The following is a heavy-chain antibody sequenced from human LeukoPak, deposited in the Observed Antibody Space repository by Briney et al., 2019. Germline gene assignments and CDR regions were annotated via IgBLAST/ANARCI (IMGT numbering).Heavy chain of an antibody. D-gene: IGHD3-22*01. V-gene: IGHV3-21*01. CDR2: ISSSSSYI. CDR1: GFTFSSYS. CDR3: ARGPPYYYDSSGYPLDY. Sequence: GGSLRLSCAASGFTFSSYSMNWVRQAPGKGLEWVSSISSSSSYIYYADSVKGRFTISRDNAKNSLYLQMNSLRAEDTAVYYCARGPPYYYDSSGYPLDYWGQGTLVTVSS. J-gene: IGHJ4*02.